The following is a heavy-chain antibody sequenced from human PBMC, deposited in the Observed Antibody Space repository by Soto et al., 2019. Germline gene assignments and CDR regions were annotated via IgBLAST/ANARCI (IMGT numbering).Heavy chain of an antibody. J-gene: IGHJ6*02. V-gene: IGHV3-74*01. CDR1: EVSSTSYW. Sequence: ACGVAEVSSTSYWPHCVRQAPGKGLVWVSRINSDGSSTSYADSVKGRFTISRDNAKNTLYLQMNSLRAEDTAVYYCARVDSQTYYYYGMDVWGQGTTVTVSS. D-gene: IGHD3-9*01. CDR2: INSDGSST. CDR3: ARVDSQTYYYYGMDV.